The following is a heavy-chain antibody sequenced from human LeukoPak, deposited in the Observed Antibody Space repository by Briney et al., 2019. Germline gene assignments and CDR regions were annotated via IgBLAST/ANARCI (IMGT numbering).Heavy chain of an antibody. V-gene: IGHV3-23*01. CDR1: GFTFDDYA. CDR2: ISGSGGST. D-gene: IGHD3-22*01. J-gene: IGHJ5*02. CDR3: AKAARFTVILVVIS. Sequence: GGSLRLSCAASGFTFDDYAMSWVRQAPGKGLEWVSTISGSGGSTYYADSVKGRFTVSRDNSKNTLYLQMNRLRAEDTAIYYCAKAARFTVILVVISWGQGTLVTVSS.